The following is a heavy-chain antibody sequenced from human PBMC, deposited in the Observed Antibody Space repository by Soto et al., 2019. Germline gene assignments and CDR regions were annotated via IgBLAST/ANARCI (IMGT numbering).Heavy chain of an antibody. CDR3: VREKYTSGVGAWFDP. J-gene: IGHJ5*02. CDR1: GFTFISYD. V-gene: IGHV3-33*01. Sequence: GGSLRLSCAASGFTFISYDMHWVRQAPGKGLEWVAVVWYDGYVKYYADSVKGRFTISRDNSKNTLFLQMNSLRAEDTAAYYCVREKYTSGVGAWFDPWGQGTLVTVSS. D-gene: IGHD2-8*01. CDR2: VWYDGYVK.